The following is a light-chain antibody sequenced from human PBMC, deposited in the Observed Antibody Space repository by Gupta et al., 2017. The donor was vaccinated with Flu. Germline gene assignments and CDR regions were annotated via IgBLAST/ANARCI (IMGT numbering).Light chain of an antibody. J-gene: IGKJ2*01. CDR1: QSVNIF. V-gene: IGKV3-11*01. CDR2: DAS. Sequence: ELVLTPSPVTLSLSPGERVTLSCRASQSVNIFLAWYQQRPGQPPRLLIHDASTRDNGIPARFSGSGSGTDFTLTINSLEPEEFAVYYCQQQSYWPSTFGQGTKLEI. CDR3: QQQSYWPST.